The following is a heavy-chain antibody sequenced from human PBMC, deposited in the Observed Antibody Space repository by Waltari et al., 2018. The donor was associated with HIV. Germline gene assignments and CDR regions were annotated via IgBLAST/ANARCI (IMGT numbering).Heavy chain of an antibody. V-gene: IGHV3-9*01. J-gene: IGHJ4*02. CDR3: AKDGMVRGAGFDY. Sequence: EVQLVESGGGLVQPGRSLRLSCAASGFTFDDYVMHWVRQAPGKGLEWVSGISWNSGSIGYADSGKGRFTISRDNAKNSLYLQMNSLRAEDTALYYCAKDGMVRGAGFDYWGQGTLVTVSS. CDR2: ISWNSGSI. D-gene: IGHD3-10*01. CDR1: GFTFDDYV.